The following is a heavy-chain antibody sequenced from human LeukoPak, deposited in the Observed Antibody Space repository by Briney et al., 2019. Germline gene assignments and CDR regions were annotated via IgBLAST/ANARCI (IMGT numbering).Heavy chain of an antibody. J-gene: IGHJ4*02. D-gene: IGHD1-1*01. CDR3: ARWANWNHDY. V-gene: IGHV4-59*01. CDR1: GGSISPYY. CDR2: IYYSGST. Sequence: SETLSLTCTVPGGSISPYYWSWIRQPPGKGLEWIGYIYYSGSTNYNPSLKSRVTISVDTSKNQFSLKLNSVTAADTAVYYCARWANWNHDYWGQGTLVTVSS.